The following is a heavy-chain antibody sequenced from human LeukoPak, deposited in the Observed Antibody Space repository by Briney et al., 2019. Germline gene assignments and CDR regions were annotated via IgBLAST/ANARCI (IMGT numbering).Heavy chain of an antibody. D-gene: IGHD1-26*01. Sequence: PGRSLRLPCAASGFTFSSYAMHWVRQAPGKGLEWVAVISYDRSNKYYADSVKGRFTISRDNSKNTLYLQMNSLRAEDTAVYYCARGGGATINWFDYWGQGTLVTVSS. CDR1: GFTFSSYA. J-gene: IGHJ4*02. CDR3: ARGGGATINWFDY. CDR2: ISYDRSNK. V-gene: IGHV3-30-3*01.